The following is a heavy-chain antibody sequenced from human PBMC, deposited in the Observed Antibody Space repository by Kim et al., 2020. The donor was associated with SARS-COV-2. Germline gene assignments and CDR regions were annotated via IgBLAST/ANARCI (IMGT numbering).Heavy chain of an antibody. CDR2: INAGNGNT. D-gene: IGHD1-26*01. J-gene: IGHJ4*02. CDR1: GYTFTSYA. CDR3: ARGGLLDSGSYYRYFDY. V-gene: IGHV1-3*01. Sequence: ASVKVSCKASGYTFTSYAMHWVRQAPGQRLEWMGWINAGNGNTKYSQKFQGRVTITRDTSASTAYMELSSLRSEDTAVYYCARGGLLDSGSYYRYFDYWGQGTLVTVSS.